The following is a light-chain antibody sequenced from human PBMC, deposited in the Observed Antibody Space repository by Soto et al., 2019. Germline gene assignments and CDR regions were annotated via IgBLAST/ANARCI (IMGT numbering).Light chain of an antibody. CDR2: DVS. J-gene: IGKJ1*01. CDR1: QDIRNY. Sequence: AIQLTQSPSSLSASVGDRVTVTCRASQDIRNYLAWYQQKPGKAPKLLIYDVSSLESGVPSRLSGSGSGTEFTLTISSLQPDDFATYYCQQYETFWTFGQGTKVDIK. CDR3: QQYETFWT. V-gene: IGKV1-13*02.